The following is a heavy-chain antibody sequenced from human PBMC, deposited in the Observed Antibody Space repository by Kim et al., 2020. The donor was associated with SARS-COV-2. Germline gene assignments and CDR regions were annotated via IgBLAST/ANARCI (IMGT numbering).Heavy chain of an antibody. CDR2: INHSGST. V-gene: IGHV4-34*01. D-gene: IGHD2-15*01. CDR1: GGSFSGYY. J-gene: IGHJ3*02. Sequence: SETLSLTCAVYGGSFSGYYWSWIRQPPGKGLEWIGEINHSGSTNYNPSLKSRVTISVDTSKNQFSLKLSSVTAADTAVYYCARGWYCSGGSCSDYDAFD. CDR3: ARGWYCSGGSCSDYDAFD.